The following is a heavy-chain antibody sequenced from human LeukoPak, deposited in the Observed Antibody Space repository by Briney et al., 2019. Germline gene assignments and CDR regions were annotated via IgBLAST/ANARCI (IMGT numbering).Heavy chain of an antibody. CDR2: IYSGGST. CDR3: AREYCYASGTYWNWFDP. J-gene: IGHJ5*02. Sequence: GGSLRLSCAASGFTVSSNYMSWVRQAPGKGLEWVSTIYSGGSTYYADSVRDRFTISRDNSKNTVYLQMNSLRAEDTAVYHCAREYCYASGTYWNWFDPWGQGTLVTVSS. D-gene: IGHD3-10*01. V-gene: IGHV3-66*01. CDR1: GFTVSSNY.